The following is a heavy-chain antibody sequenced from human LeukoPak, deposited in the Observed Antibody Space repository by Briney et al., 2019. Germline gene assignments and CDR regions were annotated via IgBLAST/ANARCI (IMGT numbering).Heavy chain of an antibody. CDR1: GFTFSSYG. CDR3: AKSPTTVTTHFDY. D-gene: IGHD4-11*01. V-gene: IGHV3-30*18. Sequence: QPGGSLRLSCAASGFTFSSYGMHWVRQAPGKGLEWVAVISYDGSNKYYADSVKGRFTISRDNSKNTLYLQMNSLRAEDTAVYYCAKSPTTVTTHFDYWGQGTLVTVSS. CDR2: ISYDGSNK. J-gene: IGHJ4*02.